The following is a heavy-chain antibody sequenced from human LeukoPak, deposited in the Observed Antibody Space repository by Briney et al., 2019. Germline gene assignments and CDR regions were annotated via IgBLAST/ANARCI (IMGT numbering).Heavy chain of an antibody. CDR1: GFTFSSYS. V-gene: IGHV3-48*01. D-gene: IGHD4-17*01. Sequence: GGSLRLSCAASGFTFSSYSMNWVRQAPGKGLEWVSYISSSGGTIYYADSVKGRFTISRDNAKNSLYLQMNSLRAEDTAVYYCAGDGVTTVTKAQNWFDPWGQGTLVTVSS. CDR2: ISSSGGTI. CDR3: AGDGVTTVTKAQNWFDP. J-gene: IGHJ5*02.